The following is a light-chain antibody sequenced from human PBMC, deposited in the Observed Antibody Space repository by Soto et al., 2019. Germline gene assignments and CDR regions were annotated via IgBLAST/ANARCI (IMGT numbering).Light chain of an antibody. J-gene: IGLJ1*01. CDR1: SSNIGNNY. CDR3: HVWDSSSGHYI. V-gene: IGLV1-51*01. CDR2: DNN. Sequence: QSVLTQPPSVSAAPGQKVTISCSGSSSNIGNNYVSWYQHLPGTAPKLLIYDNNKRPSGIPDRFSGSKSGTSATLGITGLQTGDEADYYCHVWDSSSGHYIFGTGTKLTVL.